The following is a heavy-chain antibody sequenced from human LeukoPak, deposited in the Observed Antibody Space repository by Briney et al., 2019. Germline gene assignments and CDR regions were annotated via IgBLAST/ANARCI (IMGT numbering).Heavy chain of an antibody. J-gene: IGHJ1*01. CDR1: GFTFSTYA. CDR3: ARDPYTYSSSWYGYFQY. D-gene: IGHD6-13*01. CDR2: LSYDGTNK. Sequence: PGGSLRLSCAAYGFTFSTYAMHWVRQAPGKGLEWVAVLSYDGTNKYYADSAKGRFTISRDNSKKTLYLQMDSLRAEDTAVYFCARDPYTYSSSWYGYFQYWGQGTLVTVSS. V-gene: IGHV3-30-3*01.